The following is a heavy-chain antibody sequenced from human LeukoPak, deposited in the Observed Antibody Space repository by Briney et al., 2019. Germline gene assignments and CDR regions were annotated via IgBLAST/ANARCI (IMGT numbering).Heavy chain of an antibody. CDR3: AAVRRGYSYGPSGVDAFDI. CDR2: IVVGSGNT. D-gene: IGHD5-18*01. CDR1: GFTFTSSA. V-gene: IGHV1-58*02. Sequence: SVKVSCKASGFTFTSSAMQWVRQARGQRLEWIGWIVVGSGNTNYAQKFQERVTITRDMSTSTAYMELSSLRSEDTAVYYRAAVRRGYSYGPSGVDAFDIWGQGTMVTVSS. J-gene: IGHJ3*02.